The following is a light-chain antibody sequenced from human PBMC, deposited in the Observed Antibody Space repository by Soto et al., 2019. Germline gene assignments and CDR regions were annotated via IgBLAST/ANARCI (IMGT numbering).Light chain of an antibody. CDR3: LQGTHLPLT. V-gene: IGKV2-30*01. CDR2: EVS. Sequence: EVVLTQSPLSLPVTVGQPATVSCRSSQSLLFFNGITYLTWFHQRPGQPPRRLISEVSNRDSGGPDRFSGSGSGIDFPLEISRVEAEGVCLFYWLQGTHLPLTFGGGTRVGIK. J-gene: IGKJ4*01. CDR1: QSLLFFNGITY.